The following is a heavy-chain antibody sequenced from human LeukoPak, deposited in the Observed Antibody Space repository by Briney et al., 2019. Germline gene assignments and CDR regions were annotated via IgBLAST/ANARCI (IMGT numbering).Heavy chain of an antibody. CDR1: GYTFTGYY. V-gene: IGHV1-2*02. D-gene: IGHD1-26*01. Sequence: GASVKVSCKASGYTFTGYYMHWVRQAPGQGLEWMGWINPNSGGTNYAQKFQGRVTMTRDTSISTAYMELSRLRSDDTAVYYCARGDGGIVGADNWFDPWGQGTLVTVSS. J-gene: IGHJ5*02. CDR2: INPNSGGT. CDR3: ARGDGGIVGADNWFDP.